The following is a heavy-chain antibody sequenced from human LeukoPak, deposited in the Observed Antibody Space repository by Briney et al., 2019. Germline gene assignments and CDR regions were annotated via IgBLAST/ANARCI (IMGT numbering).Heavy chain of an antibody. CDR3: ARVDWGYDSSGYGPLHAFDI. J-gene: IGHJ3*02. V-gene: IGHV1-69*01. D-gene: IGHD3-22*01. CDR1: GGTFSSYA. CDR2: IIPIFGTA. Sequence: GASVKVSCKASGGTFSSYAISWVRQAPGQGLEWMGGIIPIFGTANYAQKFQGRVTITADESTSTAYMELSSLRSEDTAVYYCARVDWGYDSSGYGPLHAFDIWGQGTMVTVSS.